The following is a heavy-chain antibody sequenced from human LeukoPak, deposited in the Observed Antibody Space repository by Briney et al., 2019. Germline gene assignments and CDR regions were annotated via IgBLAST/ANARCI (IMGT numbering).Heavy chain of an antibody. Sequence: PSETLSLTCTVSGGSISSYYWSWIRQPPGKGLEWIGEINHSGSTNYNPSLKSRVTISVDTSKNQFSLKLNSMTAADTAVYYCARGYSSGADWFDPWGQGTLVTVPS. D-gene: IGHD6-19*01. CDR3: ARGYSSGADWFDP. CDR1: GGSISSYY. V-gene: IGHV4-34*01. J-gene: IGHJ5*02. CDR2: INHSGST.